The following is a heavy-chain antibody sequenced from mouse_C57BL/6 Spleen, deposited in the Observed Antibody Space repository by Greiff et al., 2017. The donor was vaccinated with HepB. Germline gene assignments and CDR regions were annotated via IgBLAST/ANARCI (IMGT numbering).Heavy chain of an antibody. J-gene: IGHJ4*01. V-gene: IGHV1-47*01. D-gene: IGHD1-1*01. CDR1: GYTFTTYP. CDR2: FHPYNDDT. CDR3: ARGDYGSSYAMDY. Sequence: VQRVESGAELVKPGASVKMSCKASGYTFTTYPIEWMKQNHGKSLEWIGNFHPYNDDTKYNEKFKGKATLTVEKSSSTVYLELSRLTSDDSAVYYCARGDYGSSYAMDYWGQGTSVTVSS.